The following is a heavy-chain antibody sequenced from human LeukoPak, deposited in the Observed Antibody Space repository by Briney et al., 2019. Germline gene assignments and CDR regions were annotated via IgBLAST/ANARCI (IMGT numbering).Heavy chain of an antibody. Sequence: GGSLRLSCATSGFTFSNYRMSWLRQAPGKGLVWVSRIKYDGSSATSAESVKGRFTISRDNARNTLYLQMNSLSVDDTAVYYCAKSDWFAPWGRGILVTVSS. J-gene: IGHJ5*02. CDR3: AKSDWFAP. V-gene: IGHV3-74*01. CDR1: GFTFSNYR. CDR2: IKYDGSSA.